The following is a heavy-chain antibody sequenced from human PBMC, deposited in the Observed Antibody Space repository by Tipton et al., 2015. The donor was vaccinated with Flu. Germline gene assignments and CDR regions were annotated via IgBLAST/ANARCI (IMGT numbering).Heavy chain of an antibody. CDR2: VSYNGRP. D-gene: IGHD2-21*01. V-gene: IGHV4-59*01. J-gene: IGHJ6*02. Sequence: TLSLTCTVSGGSIDSYYWSWIRQPPGKGLEWIGYVSYNGRPNYNPSLKSRLAVLLDTSNHQFSLKLRSVTAADSAVYYCARGVIRGDHYYGLDVWGQGTTVTVSS. CDR3: ARGVIRGDHYYGLDV. CDR1: GGSIDSYY.